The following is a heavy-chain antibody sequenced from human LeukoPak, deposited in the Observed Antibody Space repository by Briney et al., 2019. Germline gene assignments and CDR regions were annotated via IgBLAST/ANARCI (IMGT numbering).Heavy chain of an antibody. CDR1: GFTFSNYA. CDR3: AKGGGTYEPSDY. Sequence: PGGSLRLSCAASGFTFSNYAMSWVRQAPGKGLEWVAAISSSASNSYFADSVKGRFSISRDNSKDTLYLQLNGLRVDDTATYYCAKGGGTYEPSDYWGQGTLVTVSS. V-gene: IGHV3-23*01. D-gene: IGHD1-26*01. CDR2: ISSSASNS. J-gene: IGHJ4*02.